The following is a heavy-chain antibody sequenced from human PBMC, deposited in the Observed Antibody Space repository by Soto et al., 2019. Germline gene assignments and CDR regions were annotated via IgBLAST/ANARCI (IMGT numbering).Heavy chain of an antibody. D-gene: IGHD3-22*01. Sequence: QVQLVQSGAEVKKPGSSVKVSCKSSGGTFSNYGFSWVRQAPGQGLECMGVIVPIFGAEHPQKFQGRVTITADESXNXXFMELRCLRSEDTAGYYCARGGSDYEGSGYYQGHVWGQGTTGTVSS. CDR1: GGTFSNYG. CDR2: IVPIFGA. CDR3: ARGGSDYEGSGYYQGHV. J-gene: IGHJ6*02. V-gene: IGHV1-69*12.